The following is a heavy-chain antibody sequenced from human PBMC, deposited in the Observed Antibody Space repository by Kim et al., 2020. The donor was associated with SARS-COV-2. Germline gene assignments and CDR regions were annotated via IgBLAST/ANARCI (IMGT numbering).Heavy chain of an antibody. CDR3: ARGRGITIFGVVITHRPHYGMDV. CDR1: GYTFTSYD. Sequence: ASVKVSCKASGYTFTSYDINWVRQATGQGLEWMGWMNPNSGNTGYAQKFQGRVTMTRNTSISTAYMELSSLRSEDTAVYYCARGRGITIFGVVITHRPHYGMDVWGQGTTVTVSS. D-gene: IGHD3-3*01. J-gene: IGHJ6*02. V-gene: IGHV1-8*01. CDR2: MNPNSGNT.